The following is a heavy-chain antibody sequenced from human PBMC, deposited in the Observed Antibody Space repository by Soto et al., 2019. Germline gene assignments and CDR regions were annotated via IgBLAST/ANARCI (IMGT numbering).Heavy chain of an antibody. D-gene: IGHD3-10*01. Sequence: QVQLVQSGAEVKKPGASVKVSCKASGYTFTSYGISWVRQAPGQGLEWMGWISGYNGNTYSAQKVQGRVTMTTDTSTSTANMELRSLGSDDTAVYYCARDPGVYYGSGSIGYSYYGMDVWGQGTTVTVSS. CDR3: ARDPGVYYGSGSIGYSYYGMDV. CDR2: ISGYNGNT. CDR1: GYTFTSYG. V-gene: IGHV1-18*04. J-gene: IGHJ6*02.